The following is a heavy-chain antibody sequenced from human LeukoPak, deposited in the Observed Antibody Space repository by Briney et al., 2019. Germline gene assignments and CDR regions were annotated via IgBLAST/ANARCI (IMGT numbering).Heavy chain of an antibody. V-gene: IGHV3-48*03. Sequence: GGSLRLSCAASGFTFSSYEMSWVRQAPGKGLEWVSYISSSGSTIYYADSVKGRFTISRDNAKNSLYLQMNSLRAEDTAVYYCARDSTGWELPIPFDYWGQGTLVTVSS. J-gene: IGHJ4*02. CDR2: ISSSGSTI. D-gene: IGHD1-26*01. CDR1: GFTFSSYE. CDR3: ARDSTGWELPIPFDY.